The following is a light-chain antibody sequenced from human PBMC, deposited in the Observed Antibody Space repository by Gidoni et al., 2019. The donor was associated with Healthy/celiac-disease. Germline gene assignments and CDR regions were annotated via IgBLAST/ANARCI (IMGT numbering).Light chain of an antibody. V-gene: IGKV2-30*01. CDR1: QSLVYSDGKTD. J-gene: IGKJ3*01. CDR3: MQGTHWPPFT. CDR2: KVS. Sequence: DVVMTQSPLSLPVTLGQPASISCRSSQSLVYSDGKTDLNWFQQRPGQSPRRLIYKVSNRDSGVPDRFSGRGSGTDFTLKISRVEAEDVGVYYCMQGTHWPPFTFGPGTKVDIK.